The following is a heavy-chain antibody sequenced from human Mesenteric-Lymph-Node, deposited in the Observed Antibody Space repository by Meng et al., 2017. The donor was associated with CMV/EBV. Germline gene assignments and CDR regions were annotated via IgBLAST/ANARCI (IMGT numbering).Heavy chain of an antibody. J-gene: IGHJ5*02. CDR2: INPSSGGT. D-gene: IGHD3-10*01. CDR1: TFPGYF. Sequence: TFPGYFMRRVPQAPGHGLEWMGRINPSSGGTNYAQKFPGRVTMTRDTSISTAYMELSRLRSDDTAVYYCARAGITMVRGVISWFDPWGQGTLVTVSS. CDR3: ARAGITMVRGVISWFDP. V-gene: IGHV1-2*06.